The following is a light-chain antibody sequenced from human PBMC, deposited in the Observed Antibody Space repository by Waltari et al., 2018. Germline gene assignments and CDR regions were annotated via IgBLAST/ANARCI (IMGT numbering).Light chain of an antibody. Sequence: DIQMTQSPSSLSASVGDRVTIPCRASQSISSYLNWYQQKPGKAPKLLIYAASSLQSGVPSRFSGSGSGTDFTLTISSLQPEDFATYYCQQSYSTHYTFGQGTKLEIK. V-gene: IGKV1-39*01. CDR1: QSISSY. J-gene: IGKJ2*01. CDR3: QQSYSTHYT. CDR2: AAS.